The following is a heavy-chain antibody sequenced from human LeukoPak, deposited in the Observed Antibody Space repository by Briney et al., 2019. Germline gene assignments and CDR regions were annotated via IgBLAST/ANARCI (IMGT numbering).Heavy chain of an antibody. CDR3: TRRGSLELDYGMDV. D-gene: IGHD1-7*01. CDR1: GFTFSNAW. V-gene: IGHV3-73*01. J-gene: IGHJ6*02. Sequence: GGSLRLSCAASGFTFSNAWMSWVRQAPGKGLEWVGRIRSKANSYATAYAASVKGRFTISRDDSKNTAYLQMNSLKTEDTAVYYCTRRGSLELDYGMDVWGQGTTVTVSS. CDR2: IRSKANSYAT.